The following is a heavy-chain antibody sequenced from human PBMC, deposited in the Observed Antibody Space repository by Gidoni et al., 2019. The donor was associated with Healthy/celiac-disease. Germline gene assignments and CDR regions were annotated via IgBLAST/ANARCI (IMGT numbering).Heavy chain of an antibody. CDR3: ARADRVWFGELTTPGAFDI. Sequence: EVQLVESGVGLIQPGGSLRLSCAASGFTVSSNYMSWVRQAPGKGLEWVSVIYSGGSTYYADSVKGRFTISRDNSKNTLYLQMNSLRAEDTAVYYCARADRVWFGELTTPGAFDIWGQGTMVTVSS. CDR1: GFTVSSNY. CDR2: IYSGGST. D-gene: IGHD3-10*01. J-gene: IGHJ3*02. V-gene: IGHV3-53*01.